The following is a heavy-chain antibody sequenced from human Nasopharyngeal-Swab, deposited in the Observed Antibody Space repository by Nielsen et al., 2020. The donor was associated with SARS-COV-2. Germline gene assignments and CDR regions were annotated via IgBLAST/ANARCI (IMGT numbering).Heavy chain of an antibody. V-gene: IGHV4-59*01. J-gene: IGHJ4*02. CDR3: ARVFKESSFSSSSGPFDY. Sequence: SETLSLTCTVSGGSISSYYWSWIRQSPGKGLEWMGYIYYSGSTNYNPSLKSRVTISVDTSKNQFSLKLSSVTAADTAVYYCARVFKESSFSSSSGPFDYWGQGTLVTVSS. CDR1: GGSISSYY. CDR2: IYYSGST. D-gene: IGHD6-6*01.